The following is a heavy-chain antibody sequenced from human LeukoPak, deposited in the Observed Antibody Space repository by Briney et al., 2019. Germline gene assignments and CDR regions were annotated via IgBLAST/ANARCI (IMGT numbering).Heavy chain of an antibody. CDR1: GYTLIDLA. V-gene: IGHV1-24*01. J-gene: IGHJ3*02. CDR2: LDPEDGEA. CDR3: ATRNFGDYGAFDI. Sequence: ASVKVSFKVSGYTLIDLAMHWVRQAPGKGLEWMGGLDPEDGEAIYAQPLQGRVTMTEDTSSDTAYMVLSSLRSEDTAVYYCATRNFGDYGAFDIWGQGTMVTVSS. D-gene: IGHD4-17*01.